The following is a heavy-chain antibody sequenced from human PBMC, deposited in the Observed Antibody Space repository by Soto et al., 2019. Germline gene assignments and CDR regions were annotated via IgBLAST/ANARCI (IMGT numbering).Heavy chain of an antibody. CDR2: IIPIFGTA. D-gene: IGHD5-18*01. J-gene: IGHJ4*02. CDR1: GGTFSSYA. CDR3: ARDLLVPPGYSSGEHDY. Sequence: QVQLVQSGAEVKKPVSSVKVSCKASGGTFSSYAISWVRQAPGQGLEWMGGIIPIFGTANYAQKFQGRVTITADESTSTAYMELSSLRSEDTAVYYCARDLLVPPGYSSGEHDYWGQGTLVTVSS. V-gene: IGHV1-69*12.